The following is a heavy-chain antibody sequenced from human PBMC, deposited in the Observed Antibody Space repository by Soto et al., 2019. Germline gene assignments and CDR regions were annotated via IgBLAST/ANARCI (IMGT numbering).Heavy chain of an antibody. V-gene: IGHV3-64D*06. CDR2: INNIGATT. CDR3: VKSEGRGSYPHYF. J-gene: IGHJ4*02. Sequence: GGSLRLSCSGSGFTFSSFSMQWVRQAPGKGLEYVSAINNIGATTVYADSVKGRFTISRDNSKNTVYLQMSSLGLEDTAVYYCVKSEGRGSYPHYFWGQGTRVTVSS. D-gene: IGHD3-16*01. CDR1: GFTFSSFS.